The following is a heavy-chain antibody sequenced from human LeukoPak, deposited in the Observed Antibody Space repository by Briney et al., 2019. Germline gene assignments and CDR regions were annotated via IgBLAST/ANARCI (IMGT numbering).Heavy chain of an antibody. CDR3: AKSYNYGSGSYYNHFDS. V-gene: IGHV3-23*01. D-gene: IGHD3-10*01. CDR1: GFTFSSYA. Sequence: PGGSLRLSCVASGFTFSSYAMSWVRQAPGKALEWVSTVSGSGDSTYYADSVKGRFTLSRDNSKNTLSLQMNSLRAEDTALYYCAKSYNYGSGSYYNHFDSWGQGTLVTVSS. CDR2: VSGSGDST. J-gene: IGHJ4*02.